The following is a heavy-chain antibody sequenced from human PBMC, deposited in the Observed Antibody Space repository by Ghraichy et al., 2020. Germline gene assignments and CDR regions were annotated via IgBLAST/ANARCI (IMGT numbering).Heavy chain of an antibody. CDR2: ISGSGDDT. CDR1: GFTFSSYT. CDR3: ATPLEAASSADY. V-gene: IGHV3-23*01. J-gene: IGHJ4*02. Sequence: GGSLRLSCTASGFTFSSYTMGWVRQAPRKGLEWVSTISGSGDDTNYPDTVKGRFSISRDNSKNTLFLQMNSLRAEDTAVYYCATPLEAASSADYWGQGALVTVSS. D-gene: IGHD6-13*01.